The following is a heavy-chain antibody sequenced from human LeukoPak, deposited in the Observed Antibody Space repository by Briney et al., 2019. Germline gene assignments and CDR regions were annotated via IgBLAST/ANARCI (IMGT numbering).Heavy chain of an antibody. CDR3: ARQSVRAIAIAARPGNYFDY. D-gene: IGHD6-6*01. J-gene: IGHJ4*02. Sequence: SETLSLTCTVSGGSISSSSDYWGWIRQPPGKGLEWIGSIYYSGNTYYNPSLKSRVTISLDTSKNQFSLKLSSVTAADTAMYYCARQSVRAIAIAARPGNYFDYWAREPWSPSPQ. CDR2: IYYSGNT. V-gene: IGHV4-39*01. CDR1: GGSISSSSDY.